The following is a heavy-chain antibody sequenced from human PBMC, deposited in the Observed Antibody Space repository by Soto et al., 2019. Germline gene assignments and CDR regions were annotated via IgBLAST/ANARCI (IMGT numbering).Heavy chain of an antibody. Sequence: QVQLQESGPGLVKPSETLSLTCTVSGGSISSYYWSWIRQPPGKGLEWIGYIYYSGSTNYNPSLKSRVPISVDTSKNRFSLKLSSVTAADTAVYYCARDGYTVTPNYYYGMDVWGQGTTVTVSS. CDR2: IYYSGST. V-gene: IGHV4-59*01. CDR1: GGSISSYY. D-gene: IGHD4-4*01. CDR3: ARDGYTVTPNYYYGMDV. J-gene: IGHJ6*02.